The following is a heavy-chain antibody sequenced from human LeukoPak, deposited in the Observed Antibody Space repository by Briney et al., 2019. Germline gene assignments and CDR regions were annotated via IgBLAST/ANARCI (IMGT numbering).Heavy chain of an antibody. Sequence: PGGSLRLSCAASGFTFSSYGMHWVRQAPGKGLEWVAVISYDGSNKYYADSVKGRFTISRDNSKSTLYLQMNSLRAEDTAVYYCAKDRGGSGSYYYDYWGQGTLVTVSS. CDR1: GFTFSSYG. CDR3: AKDRGGSGSYYYDY. J-gene: IGHJ4*02. CDR2: ISYDGSNK. V-gene: IGHV3-30*18. D-gene: IGHD3-10*01.